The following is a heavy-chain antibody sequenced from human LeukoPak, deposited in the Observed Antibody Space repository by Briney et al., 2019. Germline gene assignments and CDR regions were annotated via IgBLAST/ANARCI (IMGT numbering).Heavy chain of an antibody. CDR2: ISHRGST. V-gene: IGHV4-34*01. J-gene: IGHJ4*02. CDR1: NGSLSSYY. D-gene: IGHD6-19*01. Sequence: PSETLSLTSVLSNGSLSSYYWSWIRHSPEQGLEWIGEISHRGSTNYNPSFQSRVTISVDTSKNHFSLKLTSVSAADTAVYYCARGRSTGWFLAHYFDNWGQGTLVTVSS. CDR3: ARGRSTGWFLAHYFDN.